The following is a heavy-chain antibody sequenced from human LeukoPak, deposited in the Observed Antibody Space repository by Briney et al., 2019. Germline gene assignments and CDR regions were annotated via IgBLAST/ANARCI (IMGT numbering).Heavy chain of an antibody. Sequence: GGSLRLSCAASGFTFSSHRMYWVRQAPGKGLVWVSRISSDGSSIAYTDSVRGRFTISRDNAKNTLYLQMNSLRVEDTAVYYCAREGAALDYWGQGTLVIVSS. CDR1: GFTFSSHR. V-gene: IGHV3-74*01. CDR3: AREGAALDY. J-gene: IGHJ4*02. CDR2: ISSDGSSI. D-gene: IGHD6-6*01.